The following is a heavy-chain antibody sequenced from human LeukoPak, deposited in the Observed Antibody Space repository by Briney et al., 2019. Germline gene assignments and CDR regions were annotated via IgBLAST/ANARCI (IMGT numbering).Heavy chain of an antibody. D-gene: IGHD3-3*01. CDR1: GYTFAGYY. Sequence: ASMKVSCKASGYTFAGYYMHWVRQAPGQGLEWMGWINPNSGGTNYAQKFQGRVTMTRDTSISTAYMELSRLRSDDTAVYYCARDPTRGYDFWSGYYEGGDYWGQGTLVTVSS. V-gene: IGHV1-2*02. J-gene: IGHJ4*02. CDR2: INPNSGGT. CDR3: ARDPTRGYDFWSGYYEGGDY.